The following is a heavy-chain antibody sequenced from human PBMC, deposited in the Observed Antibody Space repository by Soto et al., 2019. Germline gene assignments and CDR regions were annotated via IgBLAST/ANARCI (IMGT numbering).Heavy chain of an antibody. CDR1: GDTFTDYY. V-gene: IGHV1-46*01. J-gene: IGHJ4*02. D-gene: IGHD2-21*02. CDR3: ARGGHVVVVTAALDY. Sequence: QVQLMQSGAEVKKPGASVKVSCKASGDTFTDYYIHWVRQAPGQGLEWMGTVNPSGGHTTYAQHFLGRVPMTRDTSTSTLYRERTSLTSDDTAIYYCARGGHVVVVTAALDYWGQGTLVTVSS. CDR2: VNPSGGHT.